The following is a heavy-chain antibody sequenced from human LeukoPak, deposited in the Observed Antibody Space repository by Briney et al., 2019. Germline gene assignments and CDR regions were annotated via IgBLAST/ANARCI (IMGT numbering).Heavy chain of an antibody. J-gene: IGHJ4*02. Sequence: PSETLSLTCAVYGGSFSGYYWSWIRQPPGKGLEWIGEINHSGSTNYNPSLKSRVTISVDTSKNQFSLKLSSVTAADTAVYYCARGRPPVGSSVYYYRYYFDYWGQGTLVTVSS. CDR1: GGSFSGYY. D-gene: IGHD3-22*01. V-gene: IGHV4-34*01. CDR2: INHSGST. CDR3: ARGRPPVGSSVYYYRYYFDY.